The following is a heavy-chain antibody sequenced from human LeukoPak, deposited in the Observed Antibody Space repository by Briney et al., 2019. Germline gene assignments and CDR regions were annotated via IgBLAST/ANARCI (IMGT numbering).Heavy chain of an antibody. J-gene: IGHJ4*02. CDR3: ASGPEDLGMTSWYFDY. D-gene: IGHD2-15*01. V-gene: IGHV1-18*01. CDR1: GYTFTSCG. CDR2: ISAYNGNT. Sequence: VASVKVSCKASGYTFTSCGISWVRQAPGQGLEWMGWISAYNGNTNYAQKLQGRVTMTTDTSTSTAYMELRSLRSDDTAVYYCASGPEDLGMTSWYFDYWGQGTLVTVSS.